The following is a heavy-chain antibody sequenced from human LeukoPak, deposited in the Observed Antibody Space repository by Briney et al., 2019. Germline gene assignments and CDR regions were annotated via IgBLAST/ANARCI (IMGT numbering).Heavy chain of an antibody. CDR3: ARDQRIINPVSNAFDI. D-gene: IGHD1-14*01. CDR2: IYYSGST. J-gene: IGHJ3*02. Sequence: SETLSLTCTVSGGSISSGGYYWSWTCQHPGKGLEWIGYIYYSGSTYYNPSLKSRVTISVDTSKNQFSLKLSSVTAADTAVYYCARDQRIINPVSNAFDIWGQGTMVTVSS. CDR1: GGSISSGGYY. V-gene: IGHV4-31*03.